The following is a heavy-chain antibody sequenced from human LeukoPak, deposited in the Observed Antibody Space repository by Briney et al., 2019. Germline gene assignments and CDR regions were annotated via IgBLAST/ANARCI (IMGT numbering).Heavy chain of an antibody. CDR3: AREKSGTLTRAYYCIDV. J-gene: IGHJ6*03. D-gene: IGHD1-26*01. CDR1: GDSMHSYY. Sequence: NPSETLSLTCTVSGDSMHSYYWSWIRQSPEKGLEWIGRAYSGVNAYYNPSLQSRVTIPVDKSNNQFSLDLASVTAADTALYYCAREKSGTLTRAYYCIDVWGKGITVTVSS. V-gene: IGHV4-4*07. CDR2: AYSGVNA.